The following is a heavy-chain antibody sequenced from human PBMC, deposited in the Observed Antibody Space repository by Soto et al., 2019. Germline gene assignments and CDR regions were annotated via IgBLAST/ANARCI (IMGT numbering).Heavy chain of an antibody. CDR3: ARAPSRDYYYGRDV. V-gene: IGHV3-33*01. Sequence: QVQLVESGGGVVQPGRSLRLSCAASGFTFSSYGMHWVRQAPGKGLEWVAVIWYDGSNKYYADSVKGRFTISRDNSKNTLYLQMYSLSAEDTAVYYCARAPSRDYYYGRDVWGQGTTVTV. CDR2: IWYDGSNK. J-gene: IGHJ6*02. CDR1: GFTFSSYG.